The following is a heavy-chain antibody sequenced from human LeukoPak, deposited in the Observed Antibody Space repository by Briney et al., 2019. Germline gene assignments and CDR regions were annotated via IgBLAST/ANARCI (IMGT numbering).Heavy chain of an antibody. CDR1: GFTFSSYS. CDR3: ARPYSYGYPAFDI. CDR2: ISSSSSYI. V-gene: IGHV3-21*01. Sequence: GGSLRLSCAASGFTFSSYSMNWVRQAPGKGLEWVSSISSSSSYIYYADSVKGRFTISRDNAKNSLYLQMNSLRAEDTAVYYCARPYSYGYPAFDIWGQGTMVTVSS. D-gene: IGHD5-18*01. J-gene: IGHJ3*02.